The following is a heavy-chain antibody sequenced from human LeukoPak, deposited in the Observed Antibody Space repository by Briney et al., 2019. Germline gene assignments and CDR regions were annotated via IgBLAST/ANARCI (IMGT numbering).Heavy chain of an antibody. V-gene: IGHV3-43*02. CDR3: ARESESSGWYDY. CDR1: GFMFHDYA. CDR2: ISGDGGST. J-gene: IGHJ4*02. Sequence: PGGSLILSCAGPGFMFHDYAIHWVRQAPGKGLEWVSLISGDGGSTFYADSVKGRFTISRDNSKNSLYLQMNSLRSDDTALCYCARESESSGWYDYWGQGTLVTVSS. D-gene: IGHD6-19*01.